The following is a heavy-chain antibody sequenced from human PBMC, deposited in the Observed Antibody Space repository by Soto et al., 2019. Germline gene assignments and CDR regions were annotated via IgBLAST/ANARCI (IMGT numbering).Heavy chain of an antibody. J-gene: IGHJ5*02. CDR1: GASISSYF. Sequence: SETLSLTCTVSGASISSYFWTWIRQPAGKGLDWIGRISTSGTTNYNPSLKSRVTMSVDTSKNHFSLNLSSVTAADTAVYYCAREAGPDRWFDPWGQGTLVTAPQ. V-gene: IGHV4-4*07. CDR3: AREAGPDRWFDP. D-gene: IGHD6-19*01. CDR2: ISTSGTT.